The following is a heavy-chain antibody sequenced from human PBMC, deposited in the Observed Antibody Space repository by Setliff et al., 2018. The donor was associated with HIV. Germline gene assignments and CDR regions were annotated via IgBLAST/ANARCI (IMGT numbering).Heavy chain of an antibody. D-gene: IGHD6-13*01. J-gene: IGHJ4*02. Sequence: FSSYWMYWVRQAPGKGLVWVSRINRDGSYTIYADSVEGRFTISRDNAKNTLYLQMNSLGAEDTAVYYCARDSYTSPDYWGQGTLVTVSS. CDR1: FSSYW. CDR2: INRDGSYT. V-gene: IGHV3-74*01. CDR3: ARDSYTSPDY.